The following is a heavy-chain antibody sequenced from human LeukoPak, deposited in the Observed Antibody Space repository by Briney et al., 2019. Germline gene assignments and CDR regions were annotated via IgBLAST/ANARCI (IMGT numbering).Heavy chain of an antibody. CDR2: IIPIFGTA. Sequence: SVKVSCKASGGTFSSYAISWVRQVPGQGLEWMGRIIPIFGTANYAQKFQGRVTITTDESTSTAYMELSSLGSEDTAVYYCARADCSSTSCYDDYWGQGTLVTVSS. V-gene: IGHV1-69*05. D-gene: IGHD2-2*01. J-gene: IGHJ4*02. CDR1: GGTFSSYA. CDR3: ARADCSSTSCYDDY.